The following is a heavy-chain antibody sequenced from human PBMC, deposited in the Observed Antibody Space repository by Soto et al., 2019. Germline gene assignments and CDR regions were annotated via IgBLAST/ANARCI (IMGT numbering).Heavy chain of an antibody. D-gene: IGHD5-12*01. CDR3: ARTLRTQPQWLRSIYYYYYGMDV. CDR2: IIPILGTA. CDR1: GGTFSSYA. Sequence: QVQLVQSGAEVKKPGSSVKVSCKASGGTFSSYAISWVRQAPGQGLEWMGGIIPILGTANYAQKFQGRVTITADESTSTAYMELSSLRSEDTAVYYCARTLRTQPQWLRSIYYYYYGMDVWGQGTTVTVSS. V-gene: IGHV1-69*01. J-gene: IGHJ6*02.